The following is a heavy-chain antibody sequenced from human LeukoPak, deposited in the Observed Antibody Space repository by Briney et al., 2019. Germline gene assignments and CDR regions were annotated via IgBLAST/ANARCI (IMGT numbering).Heavy chain of an antibody. D-gene: IGHD2-15*01. J-gene: IGHJ3*01. CDR3: AKDSVSQNGIFDPFDL. V-gene: IGHV3-23*03. Sequence: GGSLRLSCGASGFTLGNYAMTWVRQAPGKGLEWVSSIEGDGSGTYYTDSARGRFIVSRDDSKNTLFLQMSSLRAEDAAVHYCAKDSVSQNGIFDPFDLWGRGTLVTVSS. CDR2: IEGDGSGT. CDR1: GFTLGNYA.